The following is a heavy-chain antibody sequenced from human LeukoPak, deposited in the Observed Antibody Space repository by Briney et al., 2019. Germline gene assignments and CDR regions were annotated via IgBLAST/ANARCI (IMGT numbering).Heavy chain of an antibody. V-gene: IGHV1-18*01. CDR1: GGTFTSYG. CDR3: ARAQVVPAPGDP. D-gene: IGHD2-2*01. CDR2: ISAYNGNT. Sequence: ASVEVSCKASGGTFTSYGINWVRQAPGQGLEWMGWISAYNGNTKYAQKLQGRVTMTTDTSTSTAYMELRSLRSDDTAVYYCARAQVVPAPGDPWGQGTLVTVSS. J-gene: IGHJ5*02.